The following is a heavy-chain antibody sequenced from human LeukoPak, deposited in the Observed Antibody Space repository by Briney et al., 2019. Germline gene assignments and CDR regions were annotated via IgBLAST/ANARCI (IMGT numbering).Heavy chain of an antibody. CDR2: VYYAGST. D-gene: IGHD3-10*01. J-gene: IGHJ6*03. Sequence: SETLSVTCSVSGDSVNSHLYFWAWVRQPPGKGLQWIGSVYYAGSTYYNPSLESRVIISVDTSRDEFSLKLNSVTAADTSVYFCVRMVRGVISGPNYYPYHMDVWGKGTTVTASS. CDR1: GDSVNSHLYF. V-gene: IGHV4-39*01. CDR3: VRMVRGVISGPNYYPYHMDV.